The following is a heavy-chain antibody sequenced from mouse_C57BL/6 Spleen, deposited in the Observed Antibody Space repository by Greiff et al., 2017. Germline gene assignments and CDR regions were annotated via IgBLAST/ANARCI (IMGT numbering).Heavy chain of an antibody. CDR3: TINWAYYFDY. V-gene: IGHV1-15*01. J-gene: IGHJ2*01. CDR1: GYKFTDYE. Sequence: QVQLQQSGAELVRPGASVTLSCKASGYKFTDYEMHWVKQTPVHGLEWIGAIDPETGGTAYNQKFKGKAILTADKSSSTAYMELRSLTSEDSSVYYCTINWAYYFDYWGQGTTLTVSS. D-gene: IGHD4-1*02. CDR2: IDPETGGT.